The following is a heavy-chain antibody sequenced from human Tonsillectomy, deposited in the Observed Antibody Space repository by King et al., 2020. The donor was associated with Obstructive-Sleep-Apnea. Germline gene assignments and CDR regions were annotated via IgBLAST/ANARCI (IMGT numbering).Heavy chain of an antibody. V-gene: IGHV1-18*01. CDR1: GYTFTSYG. CDR2: ISAYNGNT. J-gene: IGHJ4*02. D-gene: IGHD2-2*01. CDR3: ARDYCSSTSCYESRFDY. Sequence: QLVQSGAEVKKPGASVKVSCKASGYTFTSYGISWVRQAPGQGLEWMGWISAYNGNTNYAQKLQGRVTTTTDTSTSTAYMELRSLRSDDTAVYYCARDYCSSTSCYESRFDYWGQGTLVTVSS.